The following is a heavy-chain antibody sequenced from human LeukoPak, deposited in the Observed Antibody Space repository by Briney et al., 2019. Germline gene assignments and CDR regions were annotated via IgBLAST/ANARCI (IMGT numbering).Heavy chain of an antibody. J-gene: IGHJ4*02. D-gene: IGHD4-17*01. CDR2: IYYSGST. Sequence: PSETLSLTCTVSGGSISSSSYYWGWIRQPPGKGLEWIGSIYYSGSTYYNPSLKSRVTISVDTSKNQFSLKLSSVTAADTAVYYCARRPLTVTRYFDYWGQGTLVTVSS. CDR3: ARRPLTVTRYFDY. V-gene: IGHV4-39*07. CDR1: GGSISSSSYY.